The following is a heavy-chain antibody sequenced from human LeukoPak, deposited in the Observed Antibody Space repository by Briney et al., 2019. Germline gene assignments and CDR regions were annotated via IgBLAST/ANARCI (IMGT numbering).Heavy chain of an antibody. CDR1: GFTFSSYE. V-gene: IGHV3-48*03. J-gene: IGHJ6*04. CDR2: ISSSGSTI. D-gene: IGHD3-10*02. CDR3: AELGITMIGGV. Sequence: GGSLRLSCAASGFTFSSYEMNWVRQAPGKGLEWVSYISSSGSTIYYADSVKGRFTISRDNAKNSMYLQMNSLRAEDTAVYYCAELGITMIGGVWGKGTTVTISS.